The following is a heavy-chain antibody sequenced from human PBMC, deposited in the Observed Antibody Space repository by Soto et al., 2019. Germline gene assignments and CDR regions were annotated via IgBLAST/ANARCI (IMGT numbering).Heavy chain of an antibody. CDR1: GYTFSNYG. J-gene: IGHJ4*02. Sequence: QVQLVQSGGEVKQPGASVKVSCKTSGYTFSNYGISWVRQAPGQGLEWVGWISGYNGNTKHAQNVQGRVTLTTETSTSTAYMELRSLTSDDTAVYYCARDRDTSGWYRSNYWGQGNLVSVSS. D-gene: IGHD6-19*01. V-gene: IGHV1-18*01. CDR2: ISGYNGNT. CDR3: ARDRDTSGWYRSNY.